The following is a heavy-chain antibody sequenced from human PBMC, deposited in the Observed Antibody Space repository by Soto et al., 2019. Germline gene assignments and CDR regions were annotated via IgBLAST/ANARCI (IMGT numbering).Heavy chain of an antibody. Sequence: ASVKVSCKASGYTFSSYYLNWVRQAPGQGLEWMGIINPSGGSTSYAQKFQGRLTMTRDTSTSTVYMELSSLRSEDTAVYYCTRERVPEFMEWVFAAWGQGTLVTSPQ. V-gene: IGHV1-46*03. CDR2: INPSGGST. CDR1: GYTFSSYY. CDR3: TRERVPEFMEWVFAA. D-gene: IGHD3-3*01. J-gene: IGHJ4*02.